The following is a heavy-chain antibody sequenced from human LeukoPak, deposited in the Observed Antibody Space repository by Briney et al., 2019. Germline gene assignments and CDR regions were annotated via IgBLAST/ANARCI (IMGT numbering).Heavy chain of an antibody. CDR1: GYTFTNFG. J-gene: IGHJ5*02. CDR2: ISPYNGNT. Sequence: ASVKVSCKTSGYTFTNFGISWVRQAPGQGLEWMGWISPYNGNTNYARKLQGRVTMTTDTSTGTAYMELGSLRSDDTAVYYCARDGSSWLQVWFDPWGQGTLVTVSS. CDR3: ARDGSSWLQVWFDP. V-gene: IGHV1-18*01. D-gene: IGHD6-13*01.